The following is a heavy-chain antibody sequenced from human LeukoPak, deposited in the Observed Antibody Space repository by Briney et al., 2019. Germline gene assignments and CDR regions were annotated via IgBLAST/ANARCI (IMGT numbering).Heavy chain of an antibody. CDR1: GCTFTGHY. D-gene: IGHD1-1*01. CDR2: INPNSGGT. CDR3: ARCSTPHWIFDAFDI. J-gene: IGHJ3*02. Sequence: GASVKVSCKDSGCTFTGHYMHWVRQAPGQGPEWMGWINPNSGGTNYAQKFQGRVTMTRDTSISTAYMELSGLRSDDTAVYYCARCSTPHWIFDAFDIWGQGTMVTVSS. V-gene: IGHV1-2*02.